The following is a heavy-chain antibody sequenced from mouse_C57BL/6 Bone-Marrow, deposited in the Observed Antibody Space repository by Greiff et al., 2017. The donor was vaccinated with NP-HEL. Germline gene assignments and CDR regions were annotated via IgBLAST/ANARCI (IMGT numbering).Heavy chain of an antibody. CDR2: IYPRSGNT. CDR1: GYTFTSYG. D-gene: IGHD1-1*01. CDR3: AREGGNLLPLYYYAMDY. J-gene: IGHJ4*01. Sequence: VKLMESGAELARPGASVKLSCKASGYTFTSYGISWVKQRTGQGLEWIGEIYPRSGNTYYNEKFKGKATLTADKSSSTAYMELRSLTSEDSAVYFCAREGGNLLPLYYYAMDYWGQGTSVTVSS. V-gene: IGHV1-81*01.